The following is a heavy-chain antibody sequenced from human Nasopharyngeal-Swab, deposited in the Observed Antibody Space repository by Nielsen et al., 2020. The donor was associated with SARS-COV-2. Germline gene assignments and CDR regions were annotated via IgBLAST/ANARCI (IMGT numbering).Heavy chain of an antibody. V-gene: IGHV4-39*01. CDR1: GASISSSNYY. D-gene: IGHD6-19*01. CDR2: IYYSGNT. CDR3: ARHSSGWSFDY. Sequence: SETLSLTCTASGASISSSNYYWGWIRQPPGKGLEWIGTIYYSGNTYFNPSLKSRVTMSVDTSKHQFSLNLSSVTAADTALYYCARHSSGWSFDYWDHGTLVTVSS. J-gene: IGHJ4*01.